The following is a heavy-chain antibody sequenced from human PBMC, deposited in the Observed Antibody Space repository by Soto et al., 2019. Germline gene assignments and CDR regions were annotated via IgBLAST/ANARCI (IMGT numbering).Heavy chain of an antibody. V-gene: IGHV3-23*01. CDR1: GFTFSSYA. CDR3: ARVGWGGATTGGHY. CDR2: ISGSGGST. Sequence: EVQLLESGGGLVQPGGSLRLSCAASGFTFSSYAMSWVRQAPGKGLEWVSAISGSGGSTYYADSVKGRFTISRDNSKNTVYLQMNSLRAEDTAIYYCARVGWGGATTGGHYWGQGTLVAVSS. J-gene: IGHJ4*02. D-gene: IGHD1-26*01.